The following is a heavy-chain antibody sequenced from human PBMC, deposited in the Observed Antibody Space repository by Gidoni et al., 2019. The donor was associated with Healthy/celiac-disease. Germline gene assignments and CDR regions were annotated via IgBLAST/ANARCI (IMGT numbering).Heavy chain of an antibody. V-gene: IGHV3-21*01. J-gene: IGHJ6*02. CDR3: ARGMVYAIPHYCYGMDV. Sequence: EVQLVESGGGLVKPGGSLRLSCAASGFPFSSYSMNWVSQAQGKGLEWVASIIVCSRYIYYADSVKGRFTITRDNAKNSLYLQMNILLAEDTAVYYCARGMVYAIPHYCYGMDVWGQGTTVTVSS. D-gene: IGHD2-8*01. CDR2: IIVCSRYI. CDR1: GFPFSSYS.